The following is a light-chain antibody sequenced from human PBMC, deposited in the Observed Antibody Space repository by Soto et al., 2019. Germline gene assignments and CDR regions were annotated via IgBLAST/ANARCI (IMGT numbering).Light chain of an antibody. J-gene: IGKJ5*01. CDR2: GAS. CDR3: QQYNNWPPLT. Sequence: ELVMPQSPATLSVSPGERATLSCSASQSVNSNLAWYPQKPCQAPRRRIYGASTRATGSPARFSVSGSGTEFTLTISSLQSEDFAVDDCQQYNNWPPLTFGHGTRLEIK. V-gene: IGKV3-15*01. CDR1: QSVNSN.